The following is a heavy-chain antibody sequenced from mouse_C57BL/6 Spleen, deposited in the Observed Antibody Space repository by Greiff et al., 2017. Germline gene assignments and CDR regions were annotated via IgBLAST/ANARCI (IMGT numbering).Heavy chain of an antibody. CDR3: ARYGYGYYFDY. CDR1: GFTFTDYY. CDR2: IRNKANGYTT. D-gene: IGHD1-1*01. V-gene: IGHV7-3*01. Sequence: EVHLVESGGGLVQPGGSLSLSCAASGFTFTDYYMSWVRQPPGKELEWLGFIRNKANGYTTEYSASVKGRFTISRDNSQSILYLQMNALRAEDSATYYCARYGYGYYFDYWGQGTTLTVSS. J-gene: IGHJ2*01.